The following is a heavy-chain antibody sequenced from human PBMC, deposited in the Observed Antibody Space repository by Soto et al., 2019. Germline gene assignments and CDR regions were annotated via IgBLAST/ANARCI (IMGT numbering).Heavy chain of an antibody. V-gene: IGHV3-23*01. CDR2: ITENGGDT. Sequence: GGSLRLSCAASGFTFSSYAMTWVRQAPGNGLEWVSAITENGGDTYYADSVKGRFTISRDNSKNTLYLQMNSLRAEDTAVFYCAKGRNGVDVWGQGTTFTVSS. CDR3: AKGRNGVDV. J-gene: IGHJ6*02. CDR1: GFTFSSYA.